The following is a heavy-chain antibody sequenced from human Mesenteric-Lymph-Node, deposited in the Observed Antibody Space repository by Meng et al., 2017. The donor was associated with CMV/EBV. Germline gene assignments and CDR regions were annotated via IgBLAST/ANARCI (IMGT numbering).Heavy chain of an antibody. Sequence: KVSCKASGGTFSSYAISWVRQAPGQGLEWMGRIIPILGIANYAQKFQGRVTITADKSTSTAYMELSSLRSEDTAVYYCARHSGYFDSWGQGTLVTVSS. V-gene: IGHV1-69*04. CDR2: IIPILGIA. D-gene: IGHD1-26*01. CDR3: ARHSGYFDS. J-gene: IGHJ4*02. CDR1: GGTFSSYA.